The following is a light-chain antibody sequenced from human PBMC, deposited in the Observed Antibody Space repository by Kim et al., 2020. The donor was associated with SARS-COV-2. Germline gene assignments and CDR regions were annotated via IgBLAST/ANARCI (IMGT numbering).Light chain of an antibody. V-gene: IGKV1-5*03. CDR2: KSS. Sequence: PTLSASVGDRVTITCRASQSISSWLAWYQQKPGKAPKLLSYKSSSLESGVPSRFGGSGSGTEFTLTISSLQPDDFATYYCQHHGTFGQGTKVDIK. J-gene: IGKJ1*01. CDR3: QHHGT. CDR1: QSISSW.